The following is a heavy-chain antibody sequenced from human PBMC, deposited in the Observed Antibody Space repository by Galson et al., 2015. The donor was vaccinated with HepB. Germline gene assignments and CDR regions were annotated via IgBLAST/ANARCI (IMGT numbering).Heavy chain of an antibody. J-gene: IGHJ6*02. CDR3: ARGDYSGYDLDYYYGMDV. CDR1: GGSISSYY. Sequence: ETLSLTCTVSGGSISSYYWSWIRQPPGKGLEWIGYIYYSGSTNYNPSLKSRVTISVDTSKNQFSLKLSSVTAADTAVYYCARGDYSGYDLDYYYGMDVWGQGTTVTVSS. V-gene: IGHV4-59*01. CDR2: IYYSGST. D-gene: IGHD5-12*01.